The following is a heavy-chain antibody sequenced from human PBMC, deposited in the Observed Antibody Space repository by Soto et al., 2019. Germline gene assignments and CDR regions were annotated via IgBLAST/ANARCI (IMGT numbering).Heavy chain of an antibody. CDR1: GGSISSYY. J-gene: IGHJ5*02. D-gene: IGHD4-17*01. CDR2: IYYSGST. CDR3: ARQGNDYRPGWFDP. Sequence: PSETLSLTCTVSGGSISSYYWSWVRQPPGKGLEWIGYIYYSGSTNYNPSLKSRVTISVDTSKNQFSLKLSSVTAADTAVYYCARQGNDYRPGWFDPWGQGTLVTVSS. V-gene: IGHV4-59*08.